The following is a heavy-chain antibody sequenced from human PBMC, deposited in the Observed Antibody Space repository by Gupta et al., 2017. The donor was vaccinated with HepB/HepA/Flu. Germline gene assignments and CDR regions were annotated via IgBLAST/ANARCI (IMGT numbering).Heavy chain of an antibody. V-gene: IGHV3-23*01. Sequence: EVHLLQSGGGLVQPGGSLRLSCAAPGLTLTGTGMSWVRQAPGKGLEWVSGIGSDMRTHYADSVKGRFTISRDNSQNTVSLEMNSLRAEDTAVYYCAKDLHFWSAMDVWGEGTTVTVSS. CDR3: AKDLHFWSAMDV. J-gene: IGHJ6*03. D-gene: IGHD3-3*02. CDR1: GLTLTGTG. CDR2: IGSDMRT.